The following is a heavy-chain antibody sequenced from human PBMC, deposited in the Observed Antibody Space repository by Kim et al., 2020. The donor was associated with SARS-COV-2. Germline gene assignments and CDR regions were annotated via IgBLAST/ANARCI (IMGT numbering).Heavy chain of an antibody. CDR2: LYYNENP. CDR1: AVSISGRSYY. J-gene: IGHJ6*02. CDR3: AGGSRRGYVIDV. D-gene: IGHD3-10*01. Sequence: SETLSLTCARSAVSISGRSYYWTSVRQPPGKGLDAIFCLYYNENPYYNPSLKSRVTTSMDTSRKQLSLKLKSVTAADTAVYYFAGGSRRGYVIDVCGQGT. V-gene: IGHV4-31*11.